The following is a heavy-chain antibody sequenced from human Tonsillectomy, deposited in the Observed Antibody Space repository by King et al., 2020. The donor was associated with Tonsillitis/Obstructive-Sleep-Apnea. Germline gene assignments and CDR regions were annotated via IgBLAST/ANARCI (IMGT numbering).Heavy chain of an antibody. CDR3: AREDPGMNTFDI. CDR1: GGSISSYY. Sequence: QLQESGPGLVKPSETLSLTCTVSGGSISSYYWSWIRQPPGKGLEWIGYIHYSGSTNYNPSLESRVTISLDTSKNQFSLKLSSVTAADTALYYCAREDPGMNTFDIWGQGTMITVSS. CDR2: IHYSGST. J-gene: IGHJ3*02. V-gene: IGHV4-59*01. D-gene: IGHD1-26*01.